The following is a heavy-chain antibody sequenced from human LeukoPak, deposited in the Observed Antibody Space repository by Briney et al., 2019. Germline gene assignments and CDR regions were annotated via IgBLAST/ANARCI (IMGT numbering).Heavy chain of an antibody. CDR3: ARGSLSKDFDY. V-gene: IGHV3-48*01. CDR1: GFSFSSYS. J-gene: IGHJ4*02. Sequence: PGGSLRLSCAASGFSFSSYSMNWVRQAPGKGLEWISYISSGSGSRHFADSVNGRSTISRDNAKNSLYLQMNSLRAEDTAVYYCARGSLSKDFDYWGQGTLVTVSS. D-gene: IGHD2-15*01. CDR2: ISSGSGSR.